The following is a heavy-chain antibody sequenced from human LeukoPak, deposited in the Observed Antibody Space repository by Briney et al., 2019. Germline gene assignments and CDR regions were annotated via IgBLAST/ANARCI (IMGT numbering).Heavy chain of an antibody. CDR2: ISSSGSTI. CDR3: ARDAAGWFGELYRFDY. Sequence: GGPLRLSCAASGFTFSSYEMNWVRQAPGKGLEWVSYISSSGSTIYYADSVKGRFTISRDNAKNSLYLQMNSLRAEDTAVYYCARDAAGWFGELYRFDYWGQGTLVTVSS. D-gene: IGHD3-10*01. CDR1: GFTFSSYE. V-gene: IGHV3-48*03. J-gene: IGHJ4*02.